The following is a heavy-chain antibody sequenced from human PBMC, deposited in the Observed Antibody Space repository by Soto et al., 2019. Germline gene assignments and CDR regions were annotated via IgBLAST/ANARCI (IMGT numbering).Heavy chain of an antibody. Sequence: PGGSLRLSCAASGFTFSSYWMSWVRQAPGKGLEWVANIKQDGSEKYYVDSVKGRFTISRDNAKNSLYLQMNSLRAEDTAVYYCARDPGGIAAAGMVDYWGQGTLVTVSS. D-gene: IGHD6-13*01. CDR3: ARDPGGIAAAGMVDY. V-gene: IGHV3-7*03. CDR1: GFTFSSYW. CDR2: IKQDGSEK. J-gene: IGHJ4*02.